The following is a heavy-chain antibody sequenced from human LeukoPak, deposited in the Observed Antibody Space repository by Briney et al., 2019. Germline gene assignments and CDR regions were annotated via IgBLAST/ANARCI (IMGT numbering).Heavy chain of an antibody. D-gene: IGHD1-26*01. V-gene: IGHV1-69*01. J-gene: IGHJ4*02. CDR3: ARDGGATTNFDY. CDR1: GCTFSSYS. Sequence: SVKVSCKASGCTFSSYSISWVRQAPGQGLEWMGGIIPIFGTANYAQKFQGRVTITADESTSTAYMELSSLRSEDTAVYYCARDGGATTNFDYWGQGTLVTVSS. CDR2: IIPIFGTA.